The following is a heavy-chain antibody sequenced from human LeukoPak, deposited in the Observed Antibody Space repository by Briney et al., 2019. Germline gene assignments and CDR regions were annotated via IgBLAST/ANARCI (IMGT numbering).Heavy chain of an antibody. V-gene: IGHV3-23*01. J-gene: IGHJ4*02. D-gene: IGHD3-10*01. Sequence: GGSLRLSCAASGFTFNTYAMGWVRQAPGKGLEWVSSISGSGGSTYYADSVKGRFTISRDNSKSTLYLQMNSLRAEDTAVYYCAKEGPYGLDYFDYWGQGILVTVSS. CDR3: AKEGPYGLDYFDY. CDR2: ISGSGGST. CDR1: GFTFNTYA.